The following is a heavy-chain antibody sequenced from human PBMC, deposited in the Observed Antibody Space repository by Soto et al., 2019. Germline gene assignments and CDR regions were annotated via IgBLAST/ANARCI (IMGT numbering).Heavy chain of an antibody. CDR1: GFTFSNYA. Sequence: QVQLVESGGGVVQPGRSPRLSCPASGFTFSNYAMHWVRQAPGKGLECVAVISYNGGNRFYRDYVKGRFTISRDNSKNTVHLQLDSLRYEDAAVYYCARGDREDTAVVIGVRPGEYGVDVWGQGTTVTVSS. D-gene: IGHD2-15*01. J-gene: IGHJ6*02. CDR3: ARGDREDTAVVIGVRPGEYGVDV. CDR2: ISYNGGNR. V-gene: IGHV3-30*04.